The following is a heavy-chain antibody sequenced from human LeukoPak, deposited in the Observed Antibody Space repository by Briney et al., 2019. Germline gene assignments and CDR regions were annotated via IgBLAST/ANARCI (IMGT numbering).Heavy chain of an antibody. CDR3: ARGGVVGTMLWGINWFDP. V-gene: IGHV4-59*01. J-gene: IGHJ5*02. CDR2: VYYSGST. CDR1: GVPISNYY. D-gene: IGHD3-10*01. Sequence: SETLSLTCTVSGVPISNYYWNWIRQSPGKGLEWIGYVYYSGSTDYNPSLKRRVSISVDMSKNQFSLELSSVTAADTAVYYCARGGVVGTMLWGINWFDPWGQGTLVAVSS.